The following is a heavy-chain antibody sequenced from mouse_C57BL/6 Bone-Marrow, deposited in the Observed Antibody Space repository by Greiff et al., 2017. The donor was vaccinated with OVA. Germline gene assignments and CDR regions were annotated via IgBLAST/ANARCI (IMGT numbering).Heavy chain of an antibody. CDR2: ISSGGSYT. Sequence: EVKVVESGGDLVKPGGSLKLSCAASGFTFSSYGMSWVRQTPDKRLEWVATISSGGSYTYYPASVKGRFTISRDNAKNTLYLQMSSLQSEDTAMYYCARAYYYGSSPFAYWGQGTLVTVSA. V-gene: IGHV5-6*01. CDR1: GFTFSSYG. CDR3: ARAYYYGSSPFAY. D-gene: IGHD1-1*01. J-gene: IGHJ3*01.